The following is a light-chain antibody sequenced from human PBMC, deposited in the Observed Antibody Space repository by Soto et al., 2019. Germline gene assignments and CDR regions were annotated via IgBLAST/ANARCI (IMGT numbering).Light chain of an antibody. Sequence: EVVLTQSPGTLSLSPGERATLSCRASQSVGSSYLAWYQQKPGQTPRLLIYGASSRATGIPDRFSGSGSGTDFTLTISSLEPEDSAVYYCQQHGSSPWMFGQGTKVDIK. CDR2: GAS. V-gene: IGKV3-20*01. CDR3: QQHGSSPWM. J-gene: IGKJ1*01. CDR1: QSVGSSY.